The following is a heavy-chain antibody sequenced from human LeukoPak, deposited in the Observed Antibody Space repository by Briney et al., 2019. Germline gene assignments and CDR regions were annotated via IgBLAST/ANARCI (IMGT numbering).Heavy chain of an antibody. Sequence: PSETLSLTCTVSGGSISSSSYYWGWIRQPPGKGLEWIGSIYYSGSTYYNPSLKSRVTISVDTSTNQFSLKLSSVTAADTAVYYCARHTGYYDSSGFEYFQHWGQGTLVTVSS. CDR1: GGSISSSSYY. D-gene: IGHD3-22*01. V-gene: IGHV4-39*01. CDR2: IYYSGST. J-gene: IGHJ1*01. CDR3: ARHTGYYDSSGFEYFQH.